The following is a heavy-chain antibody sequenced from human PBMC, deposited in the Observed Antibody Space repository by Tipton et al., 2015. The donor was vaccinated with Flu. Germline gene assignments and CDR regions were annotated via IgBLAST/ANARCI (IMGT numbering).Heavy chain of an antibody. V-gene: IGHV4-34*01. CDR3: ARGGRYDILTGRRPRYFDL. CDR2: INHSGST. Sequence: LRLSCAVYGGSFSGYYWSWIRQPPGKGLEWIGEINHSGSTNYNPSLKSRVTISVDTSKNQFSLKLSSVTAADTAVYYCARGGRYDILTGRRPRYFDLWGRGTLVTVSS. J-gene: IGHJ2*01. D-gene: IGHD3-9*01. CDR1: GGSFSGYY.